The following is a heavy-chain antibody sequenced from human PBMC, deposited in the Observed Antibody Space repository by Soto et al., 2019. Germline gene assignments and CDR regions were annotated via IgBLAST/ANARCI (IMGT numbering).Heavy chain of an antibody. V-gene: IGHV1-69*01. Sequence: QVQLVQSGAEVKKPGSSVKVSCKAPGGTFSTYAINWVRQAPGQGLEWMGGVIPIFGTPKYAQKFQGRVTIAAGESTSTGHKEARRLRSEDTAVYYCARSQGGSYSLAIYYYYYYGMDVWGQGTTVTVSS. D-gene: IGHD1-26*01. CDR2: VIPIFGTP. CDR1: GGTFSTYA. CDR3: ARSQGGSYSLAIYYYYYYGMDV. J-gene: IGHJ6*02.